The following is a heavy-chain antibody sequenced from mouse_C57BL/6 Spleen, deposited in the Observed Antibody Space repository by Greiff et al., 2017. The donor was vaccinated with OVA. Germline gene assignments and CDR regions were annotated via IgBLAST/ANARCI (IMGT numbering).Heavy chain of an antibody. CDR1: GYTFTDHT. Sequence: QVQLQQSDAELVKPGASVKISCKVSGYTFTDHTIHWMKQRPEQGLEWIGYIYPRDGSTKYNEKFKGKATLTADKSSSTAYMQLNSLTSEDSAVYFSASYYGSRYYAMDYWGQGTSVTVSS. V-gene: IGHV1-78*01. CDR2: IYPRDGST. J-gene: IGHJ4*01. D-gene: IGHD1-1*01. CDR3: ASYYGSRYYAMDY.